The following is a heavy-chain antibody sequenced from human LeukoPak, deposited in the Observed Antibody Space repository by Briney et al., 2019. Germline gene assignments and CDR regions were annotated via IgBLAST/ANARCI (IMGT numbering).Heavy chain of an antibody. D-gene: IGHD2-21*01. CDR1: GFTFSSYW. V-gene: IGHV3-15*01. J-gene: IGHJ4*02. Sequence: GGSLRLSCAASGFTFSSYWMSWVRQAPGKGLEWVGRIKPKTDGETTEYAAPVKGRFSISRDDSKSMMYLQMNSLKTEDTAVYYCITPLPYSAQGGQGTLVTVSS. CDR2: IKPKTDGETT. CDR3: ITPLPYSAQ.